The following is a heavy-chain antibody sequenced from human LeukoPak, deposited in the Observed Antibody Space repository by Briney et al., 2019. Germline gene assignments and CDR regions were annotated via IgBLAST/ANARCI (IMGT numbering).Heavy chain of an antibody. J-gene: IGHJ4*02. Sequence: QAGGFLRLSCAASGFTFSSYWIHWVRQVPGKGLVWVSRIKEGGTTTDYADSVKGRFTISRDDAKNTLYLQMNSLRAEDTAVYYCTTIRPGYWGQGSPVTVSP. V-gene: IGHV3-74*01. CDR1: GFTFSSYW. CDR2: IKEGGTTT. CDR3: TTIRPGY. D-gene: IGHD5-12*01.